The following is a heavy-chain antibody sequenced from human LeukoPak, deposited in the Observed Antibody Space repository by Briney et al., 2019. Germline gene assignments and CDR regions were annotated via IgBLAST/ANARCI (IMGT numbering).Heavy chain of an antibody. CDR1: GGSISSYY. CDR3: ASLPYNWNDGEGYYFDY. J-gene: IGHJ4*02. Sequence: SETLSLTCTVSGGSISSYYWSWIRQPPGKGLEWIGYIYYSGSTYYNPSLKSRVTISVDTSKNQFSLKLSSVTAADTAVYYCASLPYNWNDGEGYYFDYWGQGTLVTVSS. D-gene: IGHD1-20*01. V-gene: IGHV4-59*06. CDR2: IYYSGST.